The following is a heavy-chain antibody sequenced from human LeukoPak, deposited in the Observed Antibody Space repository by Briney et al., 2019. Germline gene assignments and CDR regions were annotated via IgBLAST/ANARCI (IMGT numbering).Heavy chain of an antibody. CDR1: GFIFSNYG. CDR2: IRYDGNYQ. V-gene: IGHV3-30*02. CDR3: ARDQLYCSGGICYFDY. J-gene: IGHJ4*02. D-gene: IGHD2-15*01. Sequence: GGSLRLSCAASGFIFSNYGMEWVRQAPGKGLEWVAIIRYDGNYQWYAESVKGRFTISRDNAKNTLYLQVNSLRAEDTAVYYCARDQLYCSGGICYFDYWGQGTLVTVSS.